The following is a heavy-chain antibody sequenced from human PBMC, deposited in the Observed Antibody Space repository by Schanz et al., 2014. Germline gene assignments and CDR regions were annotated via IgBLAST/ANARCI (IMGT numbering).Heavy chain of an antibody. CDR1: GRTFASSD. CDR2: IIPVFGTA. V-gene: IGHV1-69*01. CDR3: EKNSFAIVDVHEIFQS. D-gene: IGHD3-3*01. J-gene: IGHJ3*01. Sequence: SCTASGRTFASSDTSWSRQAPGPGLQCLGGIIPVFGTANYAQEFRGRVTITAEESTNTAYMELSGLKAEDTAVYYSEKNSFAIVDVHEIFQSWGPGKLIAV.